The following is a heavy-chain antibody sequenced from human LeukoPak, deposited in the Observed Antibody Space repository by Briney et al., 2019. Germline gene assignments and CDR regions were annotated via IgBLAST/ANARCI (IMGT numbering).Heavy chain of an antibody. CDR1: GGSISSYY. D-gene: IGHD3-22*01. Sequence: SETLSLTCTVSGGSISSYYWSWIRQPPGKGLEWIGYIYYSVSTNYNPSLKSRVTISVDTSKNQFSLKLSSVTAADTAVYYCARQLRSWYYYDSSGYYFNWFDPWGQGTLVTVSS. CDR3: ARQLRSWYYYDSSGYYFNWFDP. CDR2: IYYSVST. J-gene: IGHJ5*02. V-gene: IGHV4-59*08.